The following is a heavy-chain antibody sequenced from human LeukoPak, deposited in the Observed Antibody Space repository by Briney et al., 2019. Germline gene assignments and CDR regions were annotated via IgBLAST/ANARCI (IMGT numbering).Heavy chain of an antibody. Sequence: SQTLSLTCTVSGGSISSGGYYWSWIRQPPGKGLEWIGYIYHSGSTYYNPSLKSRVTISVDRSKNQFSLKLSSVTAADTAVYYCARSGGDSNRNWFDPWGQGTLVTVSS. V-gene: IGHV4-30-2*01. D-gene: IGHD2-21*02. CDR3: ARSGGDSNRNWFDP. J-gene: IGHJ5*02. CDR2: IYHSGST. CDR1: GGSISSGGYY.